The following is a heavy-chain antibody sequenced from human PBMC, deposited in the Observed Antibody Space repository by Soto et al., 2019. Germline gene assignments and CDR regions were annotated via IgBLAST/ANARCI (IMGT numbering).Heavy chain of an antibody. Sequence: GASVKVSCKASGYTFTSYDINWVRQATGQGLEWMGWMNPNSGNTGHAQKFQGRVTMTRNTSISTVYMELSSLRSEDTAVYYCARDYYDSSGYTNWFDPWGQGTLVTVS. CDR1: GYTFTSYD. V-gene: IGHV1-8*02. D-gene: IGHD3-22*01. CDR2: MNPNSGNT. CDR3: ARDYYDSSGYTNWFDP. J-gene: IGHJ5*02.